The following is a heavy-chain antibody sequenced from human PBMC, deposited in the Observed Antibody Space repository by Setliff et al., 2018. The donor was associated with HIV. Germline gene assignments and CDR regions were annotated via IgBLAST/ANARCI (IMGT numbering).Heavy chain of an antibody. CDR2: IYYSGST. CDR3: ARSSGSYWMNAFDI. J-gene: IGHJ3*02. V-gene: IGHV4-59*01. Sequence: PSETLSLTCTVSSGSISSYYWSWIRQPPGKGLEWIGYIYYSGSTNYNPSLRSRVTISVDTSKNQFSLRLSAATAADTAVYYCARSSGSYWMNAFDIWGQGTMGTVSS. CDR1: SGSISSYY. D-gene: IGHD1-26*01.